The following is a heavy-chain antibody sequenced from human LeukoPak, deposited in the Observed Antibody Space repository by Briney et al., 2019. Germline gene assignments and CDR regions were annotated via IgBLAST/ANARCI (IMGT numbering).Heavy chain of an antibody. Sequence: GGSLRLSCAASGFTVSSNYMSWVRQAPGKGLEWVSVIYSGGSTYYADSVKGRFTISRDNSKNTLYIQMNSLRAEDRAVYYCARLYDYGDYVEYWGEGTLVTVSS. D-gene: IGHD4-17*01. CDR2: IYSGGST. V-gene: IGHV3-66*04. J-gene: IGHJ4*02. CDR1: GFTVSSNY. CDR3: ARLYDYGDYVEY.